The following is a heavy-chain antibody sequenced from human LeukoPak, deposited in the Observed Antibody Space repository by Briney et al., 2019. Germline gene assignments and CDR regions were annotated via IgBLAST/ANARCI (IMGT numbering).Heavy chain of an antibody. CDR3: ARVKYNWNDIFENWFDP. CDR1: GYTFTSFD. Sequence: ASVKVSCKASGYTFTSFDINWVRQATGQGLEWMGWMNYNSGNTGYAQKFQGRVIMTRNISISTAYMELSSLRSEDSAVYYCARVKYNWNDIFENWFDPWGQGTLVTVSS. D-gene: IGHD1-1*01. V-gene: IGHV1-8*01. J-gene: IGHJ5*02. CDR2: MNYNSGNT.